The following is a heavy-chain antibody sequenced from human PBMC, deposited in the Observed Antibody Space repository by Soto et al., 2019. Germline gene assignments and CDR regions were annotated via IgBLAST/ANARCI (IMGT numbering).Heavy chain of an antibody. J-gene: IGHJ4*02. CDR3: AKASQYTDSSGYYSELHFYDY. V-gene: IGHV4-59*01. D-gene: IGHD3-22*01. CDR1: GGSISDFY. CDR2: IYYTGST. Sequence: SETLSLTCIVPGGSISDFYWSWIRQPPGKGLEWIGYIYYTGSTNYNPSLKSRVSISVDTSKRQSSLKLSSVTAADTAVYYCAKASQYTDSSGYYSELHFYDYWGRGSQVTVSA.